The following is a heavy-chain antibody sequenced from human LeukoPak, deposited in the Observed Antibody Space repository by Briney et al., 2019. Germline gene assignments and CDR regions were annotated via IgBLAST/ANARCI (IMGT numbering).Heavy chain of an antibody. CDR3: ARRAYSYVSFDY. CDR1: GYSISNGFY. V-gene: IGHV4-38-2*02. CDR2: VYHTGST. D-gene: IGHD5-18*01. J-gene: IGHJ4*02. Sequence: PSETLSLTCTVSGYSISNGFYWAWIRQPPGKGLEWIGSVYHTGSTYSNPSLKSRVTISVDTSKNQFSLSLTSVTAADTAVYYYARRAYSYVSFDYWGQGTLVTVSS.